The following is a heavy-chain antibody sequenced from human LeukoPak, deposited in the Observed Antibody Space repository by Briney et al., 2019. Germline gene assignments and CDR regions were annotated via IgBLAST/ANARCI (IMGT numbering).Heavy chain of an antibody. CDR2: IYHSGST. J-gene: IGHJ3*02. Sequence: KASGTLSLTCAVSGGSISSSNWWSWVRQPPGKGLEWIGEIYHSGSTNYNPSLKSRVTISVDKSKNQFSLKLSSVTAADTAVYYCAKDSSALDAFDIWGQGTMVTVSS. CDR3: AKDSSALDAFDI. V-gene: IGHV4-4*02. D-gene: IGHD3-22*01. CDR1: GGSISSSNW.